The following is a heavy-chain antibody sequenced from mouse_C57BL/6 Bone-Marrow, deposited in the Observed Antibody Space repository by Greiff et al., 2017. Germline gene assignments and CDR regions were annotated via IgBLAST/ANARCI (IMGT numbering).Heavy chain of an antibody. V-gene: IGHV5-17*01. J-gene: IGHJ1*03. CDR2: IRSGSSTI. Sequence: DVMLVESGGGLVKPGGSLKLSCAASGFTFSDYGMHWVRQAPEKGLEWVAYIRSGSSTIYYADTVKGRFTISRDNAKNTLFLQMTSLRSEDTAMYYCARGTVVATFYWYFDVWGTGTTVTVSS. D-gene: IGHD1-1*01. CDR1: GFTFSDYG. CDR3: ARGTVVATFYWYFDV.